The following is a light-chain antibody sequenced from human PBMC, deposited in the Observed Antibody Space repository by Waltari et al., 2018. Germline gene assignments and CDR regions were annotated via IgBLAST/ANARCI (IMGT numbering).Light chain of an antibody. CDR1: SSDVGGYNY. J-gene: IGLJ3*02. Sequence: QSALTQPASVSGSPGQSITISCTGTSSDVGGYNYFSWYQQHPGKAPKLLIYEVSNRPPGVSNRFSGSKSGNTASLTISGLQDEDEADYYCSSYTSSSTLVFGGGTKLTVL. CDR3: SSYTSSSTLV. V-gene: IGLV2-14*01. CDR2: EVS.